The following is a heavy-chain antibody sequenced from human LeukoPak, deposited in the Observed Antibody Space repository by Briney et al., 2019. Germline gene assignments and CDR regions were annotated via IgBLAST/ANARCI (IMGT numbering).Heavy chain of an antibody. CDR3: ARQYYDFWSGYYGHYFDY. CDR1: GYSFTSYW. V-gene: IGHV5-51*01. CDR2: IYPGDSDT. J-gene: IGHJ4*02. Sequence: GAALKISCKGSGYSFTSYWVGWVRQMPGKGLEWMGIIYPGDSDTRYSPSFQGQVTISADKSISTAYLQWSSLKASDTAMYYCARQYYDFWSGYYGHYFDYWGQGTLVTVSS. D-gene: IGHD3-3*01.